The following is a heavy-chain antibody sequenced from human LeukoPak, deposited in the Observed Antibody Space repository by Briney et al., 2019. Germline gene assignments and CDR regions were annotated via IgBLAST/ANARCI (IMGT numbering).Heavy chain of an antibody. D-gene: IGHD6-6*01. CDR2: MRSKAYGGTT. CDR3: SRGGSWKGWFDP. V-gene: IGHV3-49*04. Sequence: PGGSLRLSCAASGFTYGDYAMSWVRQAPGKGREWVGFMRSKAYGGTTEYAASVKGRFTISRDDSKSIAYLQMNSLKTEDTAMYYCSRGGSWKGWFDPWGQGTLVTVSS. CDR1: GFTYGDYA. J-gene: IGHJ5*02.